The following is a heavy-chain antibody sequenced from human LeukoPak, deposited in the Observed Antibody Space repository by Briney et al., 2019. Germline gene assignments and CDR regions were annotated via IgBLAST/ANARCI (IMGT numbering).Heavy chain of an antibody. J-gene: IGHJ6*04. CDR2: IYHSGST. CDR1: GYSISSGYY. D-gene: IGHD3-9*01. CDR3: ARDILHYDILTGSGGMGYMDV. Sequence: PSETLSLTCAVSGYSISSGYYWGWIRQPPGKGLEWIGSIYHSGSTYYNPPLKSRVTISVDTSKNQFSLKLSSVTAADTAVYYCARDILHYDILTGSGGMGYMDVWGKGTTVTVSS. V-gene: IGHV4-38-2*02.